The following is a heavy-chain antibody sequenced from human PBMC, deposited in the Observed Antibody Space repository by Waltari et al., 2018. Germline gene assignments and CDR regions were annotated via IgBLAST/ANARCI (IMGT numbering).Heavy chain of an antibody. CDR1: GGSFSGYY. D-gene: IGHD2-15*01. J-gene: IGHJ6*02. Sequence: SLTCAVYGGSFSGYYWSWIRQPPGKGLEWIGEINHSGSTNYNPSLKSRVTISVDTSKNQFSLKLSSVTAADTAVYYCAGGEIVVVVAATLYYYYGMDVWGQGTTVTVSS. V-gene: IGHV4-34*01. CDR3: AGGEIVVVVAATLYYYYGMDV. CDR2: INHSGST.